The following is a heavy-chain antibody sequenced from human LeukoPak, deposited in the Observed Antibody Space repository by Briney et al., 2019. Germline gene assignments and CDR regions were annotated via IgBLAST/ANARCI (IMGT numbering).Heavy chain of an antibody. D-gene: IGHD2-8*01. J-gene: IGHJ4*02. CDR2: INRNSGDT. CDR1: GYTFTDYH. Sequence: ASVKVSCKAFGYTFTDYHMHWVRQAPGQGLEWMGWINRNSGDTNYAQKFQGRVTMTRDTTISTAYMELSRLRSDDTAVFYCATLMAHLDYWGQGTLVTVSS. V-gene: IGHV1-2*02. CDR3: ATLMAHLDY.